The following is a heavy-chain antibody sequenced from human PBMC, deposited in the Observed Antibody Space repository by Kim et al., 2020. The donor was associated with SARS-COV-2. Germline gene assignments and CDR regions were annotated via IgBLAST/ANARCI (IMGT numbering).Heavy chain of an antibody. V-gene: IGHV1-69*06. Sequence: SVKVSCKASGGTFSSYAISWVRQAPGQGLEWMGGIIPIFGTANYAQKFQGRVTITADKSTSTAYMELSSLRSEDTAVYYCARVEMVRGVIEDGNWFDPWGQGTLVTVSS. J-gene: IGHJ5*02. CDR1: GGTFSSYA. CDR2: IIPIFGTA. D-gene: IGHD3-10*01. CDR3: ARVEMVRGVIEDGNWFDP.